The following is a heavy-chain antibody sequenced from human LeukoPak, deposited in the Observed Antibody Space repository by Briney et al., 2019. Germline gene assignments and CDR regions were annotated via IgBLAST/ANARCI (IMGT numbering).Heavy chain of an antibody. J-gene: IGHJ6*02. CDR3: ARAGANRYYYYALDV. CDR1: GFPFSNYE. V-gene: IGHV3-69-1*01. CDR2: IGSSSTI. D-gene: IGHD1/OR15-1a*01. Sequence: GGSLRLSCAASGFPFSNYEMNWVRQAPGRGLEWVSYIGSSSTIYYADSAKGRFTISRDNVNNLLYLQMNSPRAEDTAVYYCARAGANRYYYYALDVWGQGTTVTVSS.